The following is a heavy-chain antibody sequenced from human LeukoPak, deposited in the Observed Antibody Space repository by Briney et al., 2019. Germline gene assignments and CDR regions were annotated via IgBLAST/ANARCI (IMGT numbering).Heavy chain of an antibody. J-gene: IGHJ3*02. V-gene: IGHV3-9*01. Sequence: GGSLRLSCAASGFTFSSYGMHWVRQAPGKGLEWVSGISWNSGSIGYADSVKGRFTISRDNAKNSLYLQMNSLRAEDTALYHCTRYYYDSSGRDAFDIWGQGTMVTVSS. CDR2: ISWNSGSI. CDR1: GFTFSSYG. CDR3: TRYYYDSSGRDAFDI. D-gene: IGHD3-22*01.